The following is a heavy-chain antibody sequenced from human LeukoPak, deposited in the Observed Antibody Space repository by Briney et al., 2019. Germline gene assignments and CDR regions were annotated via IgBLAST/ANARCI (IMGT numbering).Heavy chain of an antibody. Sequence: TGGSLRLSCVASGFTLSGYGMSWVRQAPGKGLEWVSAISGGGSTYYADSVKGRFTISRDISKSTLYLQMNSLRAEDTAVYYCARDTCSGGSCYYNYWGQGTLVTVSS. J-gene: IGHJ4*02. D-gene: IGHD2-15*01. CDR3: ARDTCSGGSCYYNY. CDR2: ISGGGST. CDR1: GFTLSGYG. V-gene: IGHV3-23*01.